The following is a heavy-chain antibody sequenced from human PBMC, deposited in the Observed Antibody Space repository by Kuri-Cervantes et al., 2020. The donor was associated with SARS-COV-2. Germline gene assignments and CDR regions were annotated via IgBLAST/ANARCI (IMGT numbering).Heavy chain of an antibody. Sequence: GESLKISCAASGFTFSSYAMHWVRQAPGKGLEWVAVISYDGSNKYYADSVKGRFTISRDNSKNTLYLQMNSLRAEDTAAYYCARGPLYSSGWYGLGPLGVPFSIDYWGQGTLVTVSS. D-gene: IGHD6-19*01. V-gene: IGHV3-30-3*01. J-gene: IGHJ4*02. CDR2: ISYDGSNK. CDR1: GFTFSSYA. CDR3: ARGPLYSSGWYGLGPLGVPFSIDY.